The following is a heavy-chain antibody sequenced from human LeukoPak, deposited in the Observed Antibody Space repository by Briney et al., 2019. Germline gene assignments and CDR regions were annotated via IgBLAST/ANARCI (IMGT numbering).Heavy chain of an antibody. J-gene: IGHJ3*02. Sequence: GGSLRLSCAASGFTFSSYSMNWVRQAPGKGLEWVSSISSNSSYIYYADSVKGRFTISRDNAKNSLYLQMNSLRAEDTALYYCAKNSGLTVVTPDAFDIWGQGTMVTVSS. CDR1: GFTFSSYS. V-gene: IGHV3-21*04. D-gene: IGHD4-23*01. CDR3: AKNSGLTVVTPDAFDI. CDR2: ISSNSSYI.